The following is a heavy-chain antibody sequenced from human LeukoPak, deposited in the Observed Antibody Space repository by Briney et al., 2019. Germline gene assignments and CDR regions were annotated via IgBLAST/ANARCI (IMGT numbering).Heavy chain of an antibody. V-gene: IGHV3-23*01. Sequence: PGGSLRLSCAASGFTFSTYVMSWVRQAPGKGLEWVSGISGSGGNTYYADSVKGRFTISRDNAKNKLYLQMNSLRAEDTAVYYCAREVGEDYWGQGTLVTVSS. CDR2: ISGSGGNT. CDR1: GFTFSTYV. CDR3: AREVGEDY. J-gene: IGHJ4*02. D-gene: IGHD2-15*01.